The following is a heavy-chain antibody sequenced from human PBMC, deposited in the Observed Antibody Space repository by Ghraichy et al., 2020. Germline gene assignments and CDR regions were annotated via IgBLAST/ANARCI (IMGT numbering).Heavy chain of an antibody. CDR3: ARDSPYCSGTSCYNYYYYGMDV. J-gene: IGHJ6*02. CDR1: GGTFSSYT. Sequence: SVKVSCKASGGTFSSYTISWVRQAPGQGLEWMGRIIPILGIANYAQKFQGRVTITADKSTSTAYMELSSLRSEDTAVYYCARDSPYCSGTSCYNYYYYGMDVWGQGTTVTVSS. D-gene: IGHD2-2*02. CDR2: IIPILGIA. V-gene: IGHV1-69*04.